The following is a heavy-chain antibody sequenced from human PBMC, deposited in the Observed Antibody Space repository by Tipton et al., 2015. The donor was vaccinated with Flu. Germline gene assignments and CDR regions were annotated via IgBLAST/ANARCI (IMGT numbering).Heavy chain of an antibody. CDR1: GSSMGTGYC. CDR3: AGRDYSNYVSEPKNWFDT. V-gene: IGHV4-38-2*01. D-gene: IGHD4-11*01. CDR2: NCHSGNT. Sequence: TLSLTCSVSGSSMGTGYCWGWIRQPPGKGLEWIANNCHSGNTYHNPSLKSRVTISVDTSKSQFSLKQSSVTAADTAVYFCAGRDYSNYVSEPKNWFDTWGQGTLVTVSS. J-gene: IGHJ5*02.